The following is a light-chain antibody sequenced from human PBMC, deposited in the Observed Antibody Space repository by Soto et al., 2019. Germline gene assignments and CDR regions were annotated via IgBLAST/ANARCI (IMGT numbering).Light chain of an antibody. Sequence: DIQMTQSPSSLSASVGDRVTITCRASQSIIFYLNWYQQKPGQAPRLLIYAASNLQSGVPSRFSGSGSGTEFALTISSLQPEDFATYFCQQYDNLPPTWTFGQGTKVEIE. CDR2: AAS. V-gene: IGKV1-39*01. CDR1: QSIIFY. J-gene: IGKJ1*01. CDR3: QQYDNLPPTWT.